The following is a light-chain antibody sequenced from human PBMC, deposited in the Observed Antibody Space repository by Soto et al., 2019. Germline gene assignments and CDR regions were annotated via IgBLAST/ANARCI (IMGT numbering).Light chain of an antibody. CDR1: RAINKY. CDR3: QQSYSTPPN. J-gene: IGKJ2*01. V-gene: IGKV1-39*01. Sequence: IPMTQSPSSLSASVGDRVTLTCRTSRAINKYVNWYQHHPGRVPKLLISSASILQAGVPSRFSAGGSGTHFALTISNLQPEDVATYYCQQSYSTPPNFGQGTKREI. CDR2: SAS.